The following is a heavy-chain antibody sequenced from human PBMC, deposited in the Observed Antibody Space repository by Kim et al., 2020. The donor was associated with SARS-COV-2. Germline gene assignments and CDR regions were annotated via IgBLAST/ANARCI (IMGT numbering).Heavy chain of an antibody. CDR1: GYTFTSYA. CDR3: ASSFLSGYSSSWSFFDY. CDR2: INAGNGNT. V-gene: IGHV1-3*01. J-gene: IGHJ4*02. Sequence: ASVKVSCKASGYTFTSYAMHWVRQAPGQRLEWMGWINAGNGNTKYSQKFQGRVTITRDTSASTAYMELSSLRSEDTAVYYCASSFLSGYSSSWSFFDYWGQGTLVTVSS. D-gene: IGHD6-13*01.